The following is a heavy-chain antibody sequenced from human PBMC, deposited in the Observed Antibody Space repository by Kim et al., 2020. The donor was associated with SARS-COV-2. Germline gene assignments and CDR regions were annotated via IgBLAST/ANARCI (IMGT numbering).Heavy chain of an antibody. J-gene: IGHJ6*03. CDR1: GGSLSSSSYY. V-gene: IGHV4-39*01. CDR3: ARHQRYSSGWYGAFYYYDIHV. D-gene: IGHD6-19*01. Sequence: SETLSLTCTVSGGSLSSSSYYWGWIRQPPGKGLEWIGSAYYSGNTYYNPSLKSRVTISVDTSKNQFSLKLGSVTAADTAVYYCARHQRYSSGWYGAFYYYDIHVGSKGTTDTVS. CDR2: AYYSGNT.